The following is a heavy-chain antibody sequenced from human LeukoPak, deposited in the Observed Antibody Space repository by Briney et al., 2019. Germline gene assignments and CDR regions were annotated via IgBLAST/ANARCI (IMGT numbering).Heavy chain of an antibody. V-gene: IGHV4-59*11. J-gene: IGHJ4*02. D-gene: IGHD1-26*01. Sequence: SETLSLTCTVSGGSISSHYWSWIRQPPGKGLEWIGYIYYSGSTNYNPSLKSRVTISVDTSKNQFSLKLSSVTAADTAVYYCARGNGWELLFDYWGQGTLVTVSS. CDR3: ARGNGWELLFDY. CDR1: GGSISSHY. CDR2: IYYSGST.